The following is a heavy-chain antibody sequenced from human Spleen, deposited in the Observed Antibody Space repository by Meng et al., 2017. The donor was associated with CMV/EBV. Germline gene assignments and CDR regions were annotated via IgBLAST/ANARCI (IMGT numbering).Heavy chain of an antibody. J-gene: IGHJ4*02. CDR2: ISHSGST. CDR3: ARGRTDFDS. Sequence: SETLSLTCAVYGGSFSGYYWSWIRQPPGKGLEWIGEISHSGSTNYVPSLKSRVTISVDTSNSQFSLKLTSVTAADTAVYYCARGRTDFDSWGQGSQVTVSS. CDR1: GGSFSGYY. V-gene: IGHV4-34*01. D-gene: IGHD1-1*01.